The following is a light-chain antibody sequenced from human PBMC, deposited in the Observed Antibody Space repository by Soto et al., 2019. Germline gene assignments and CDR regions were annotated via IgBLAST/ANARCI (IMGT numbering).Light chain of an antibody. J-gene: IGKJ1*01. CDR2: DAS. V-gene: IGKV3-11*01. CDR3: QQRSNWPRT. Sequence: EIVLTQSPATLSLSPGERATLSCRASQSVSSYLAWYQQKPGQAPSLLFYDASNRATGIPARFSGSGSGTDFTLTISSLEPEDLAVYYCQQRSNWPRTFGQGTKVEIK. CDR1: QSVSSY.